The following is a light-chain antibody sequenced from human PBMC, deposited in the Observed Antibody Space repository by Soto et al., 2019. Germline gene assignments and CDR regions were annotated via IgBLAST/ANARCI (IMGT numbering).Light chain of an antibody. CDR3: QQFKSYPLT. V-gene: IGKV1-9*01. Sequence: DIQLTQSPSFLSASVGDRVTITCRASQDITNYLAWYQQRPGRAPNLLISLASALQSGVPSRFSGSRYGTECRLTISSLQPEDSATYYCQQFKSYPLTFGGGTKIEIK. CDR1: QDITNY. CDR2: LAS. J-gene: IGKJ4*01.